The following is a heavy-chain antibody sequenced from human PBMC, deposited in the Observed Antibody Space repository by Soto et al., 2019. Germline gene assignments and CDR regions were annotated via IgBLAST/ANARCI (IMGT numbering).Heavy chain of an antibody. J-gene: IGHJ6*02. CDR1: GGTFSSYA. Sequence: QVQLVQSGAEVKKPGSSVKVSCKASGGTFSSYAISWVRQAPGQGLEWMGGIIPIFGTANYAQKFQGRVTITADESTSTAYMVLSSLRSEDTAVYYCARAPVTTYLSDYYGIDVWGQGTTVTVSS. V-gene: IGHV1-69*12. CDR2: IIPIFGTA. CDR3: ARAPVTTYLSDYYGIDV. D-gene: IGHD4-4*01.